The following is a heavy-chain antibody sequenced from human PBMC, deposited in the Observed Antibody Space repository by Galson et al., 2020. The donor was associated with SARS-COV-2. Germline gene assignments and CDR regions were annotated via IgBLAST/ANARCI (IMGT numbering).Heavy chain of an antibody. J-gene: IGHJ1*01. CDR1: GFTFSNAW. D-gene: IGHD3-22*01. Sequence: GGSLRLSCAASGFTFSNAWMSWVRQAPGKGLEWVGRIKSKTDGGTTDYAAPVKGRFTISRDDSKNTLYLQMNSLKTEDTAVYYCTTEHYYDSSGYYYVGSFQHWGHGTLVTVSS. V-gene: IGHV3-15*01. CDR2: IKSKTDGGTT. CDR3: TTEHYYDSSGYYYVGSFQH.